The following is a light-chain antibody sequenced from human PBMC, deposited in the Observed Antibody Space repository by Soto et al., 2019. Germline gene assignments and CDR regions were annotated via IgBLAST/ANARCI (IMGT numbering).Light chain of an antibody. CDR3: QQYGTSPRM. CDR1: QSVSNNY. V-gene: IGKV3-20*01. J-gene: IGKJ1*01. CDR2: GAS. Sequence: EIVLTQSPGTLSLSPGDTAALSCRASQSVSNNYLAWYQQKPGQAPRLLIYGASSRATGIPDRFSGSASGTDFTLTICRLEPEDFAVYYCQQYGTSPRMFGQGTKVDIK.